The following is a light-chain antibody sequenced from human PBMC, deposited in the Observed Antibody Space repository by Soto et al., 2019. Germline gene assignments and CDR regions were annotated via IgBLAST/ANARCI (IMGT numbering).Light chain of an antibody. CDR1: STDVGRYNY. CDR3: SSYTTSSTYV. Sequence: QSALTQPASVSGSPGQSITISCTGTSTDVGRYNYVSWYQQHPGKAPKLMIYDVANRPSGVSNRFSGSKSGITASLTTSGLQAEDEADYYCSSYTTSSTYVFGTGTKVTVL. V-gene: IGLV2-14*01. J-gene: IGLJ1*01. CDR2: DVA.